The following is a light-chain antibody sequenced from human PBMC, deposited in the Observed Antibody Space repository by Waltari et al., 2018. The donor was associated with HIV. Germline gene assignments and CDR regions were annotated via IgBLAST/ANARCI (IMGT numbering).Light chain of an antibody. V-gene: IGLV1-40*01. CDR2: DNR. J-gene: IGLJ2*01. CDR3: QSYDNSLSNVV. Sequence: QSVLTQPPSVSGAPGQRVTISCTGSNSNIGAGYDAHLYQQLPGSAPKLLMFDNRKRPSGVPDLFSGSKSGTSASLVITGLQAADEAVYYCQSYDNSLSNVVFGGGTKLIVL. CDR1: NSNIGAGYD.